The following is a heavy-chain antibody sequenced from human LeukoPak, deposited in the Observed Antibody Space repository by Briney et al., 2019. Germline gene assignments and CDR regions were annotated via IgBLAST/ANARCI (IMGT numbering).Heavy chain of an antibody. V-gene: IGHV1-69*13. Sequence: SVKVSCKASGGTFSSYAISWVRQAPGQGLEWMGGIIPIFGTANYAQKFQGRVTITADESTSTAYMELSSLRSEDTAAYYCARAPADPSYYYYMDVWGKGTTVTVSS. CDR3: ARAPADPSYYYYMDV. D-gene: IGHD6-19*01. J-gene: IGHJ6*03. CDR1: GGTFSSYA. CDR2: IIPIFGTA.